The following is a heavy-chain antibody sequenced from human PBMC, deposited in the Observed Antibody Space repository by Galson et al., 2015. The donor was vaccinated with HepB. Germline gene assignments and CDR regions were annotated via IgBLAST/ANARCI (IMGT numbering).Heavy chain of an antibody. D-gene: IGHD2-21*02. V-gene: IGHV1-69*13. CDR3: ARGVGLYCGGDCSLGD. CDR2: IIPIFGTA. J-gene: IGHJ4*02. Sequence: SVKVSCKASGGTFSSYAISWVRQAPGQGLEWMGGIIPIFGTANYAQKFQGRVTITADESTSTAYMELSSLRSEDTAVYYCARGVGLYCGGDCSLGDWGQGTLVTVSS. CDR1: GGTFSSYA.